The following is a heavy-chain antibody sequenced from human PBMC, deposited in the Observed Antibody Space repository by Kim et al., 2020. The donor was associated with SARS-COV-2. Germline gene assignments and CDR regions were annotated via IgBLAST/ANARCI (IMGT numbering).Heavy chain of an antibody. J-gene: IGHJ3*02. CDR1: GGSISSSSYY. CDR3: ARHHSWYDAFDI. CDR2: IYYSGST. Sequence: SETLSLTCTVSGGSISSSSYYWGWIRQPPGKGLEWIGSIYYSGSTYYNPSLKSRVTISVDTSKNQFSLKLSSVTAADTAVYYCARHHSWYDAFDIWGQGTMVTVSS. D-gene: IGHD6-13*01. V-gene: IGHV4-39*01.